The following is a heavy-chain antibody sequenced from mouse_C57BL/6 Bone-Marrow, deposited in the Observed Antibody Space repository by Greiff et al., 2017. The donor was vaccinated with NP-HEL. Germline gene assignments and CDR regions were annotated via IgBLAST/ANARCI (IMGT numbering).Heavy chain of an antibody. V-gene: IGHV14-4*01. D-gene: IGHD1-1*01. CDR3: TTGITTVVA. CDR2: IDPENGDT. CDR1: GFNIKDDY. J-gene: IGHJ3*01. Sequence: EVKLLESGAELVRPGASVKLSCTASGFNIKDDYMHWVKQRPEQGLEWIGWIDPENGDTEYASKFQGKATITADTSSNTAYLQLSSLTSEDTAVYYCTTGITTVVAGGQGTLVTVSA.